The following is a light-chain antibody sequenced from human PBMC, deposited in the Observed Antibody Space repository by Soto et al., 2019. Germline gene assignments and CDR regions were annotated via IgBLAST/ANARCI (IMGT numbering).Light chain of an antibody. J-gene: IGKJ2*01. CDR1: QSVSSNY. CDR3: QRYGSSPTYT. CDR2: GAS. Sequence: EIVLTQSPGTLSLSPGERATLSCRASQSVSSNYLAWFQQKPGRAPRLLIYGASSRATGIPDRFSGSGSGTDFTLTISRLEPEDFAVYYCQRYGSSPTYTFGQGTKREI. V-gene: IGKV3-20*01.